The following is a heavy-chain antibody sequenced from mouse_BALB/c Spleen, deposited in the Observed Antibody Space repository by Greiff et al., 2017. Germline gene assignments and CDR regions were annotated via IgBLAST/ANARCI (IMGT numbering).Heavy chain of an antibody. Sequence: LQQPGSELVRPGASVKLSCKASGYTFTSYWMHWVKQRPGQGLEWIGNIYPGRGSTNYDEKFKSKATLTVDTSSSTAYMQLSSLTSEDSAVYYCTGYGSDYYAMDYWGQGTSVTVSS. CDR3: TGYGSDYYAMDY. J-gene: IGHJ4*01. V-gene: IGHV1S22*01. CDR1: GYTFTSYW. CDR2: IYPGRGST. D-gene: IGHD1-1*01.